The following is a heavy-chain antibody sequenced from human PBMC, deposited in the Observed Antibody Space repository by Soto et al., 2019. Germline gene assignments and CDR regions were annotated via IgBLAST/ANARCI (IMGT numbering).Heavy chain of an antibody. CDR1: GGSISSDS. D-gene: IGHD6-19*01. CDR3: ARRSRSSSGWYFLDY. J-gene: IGHJ4*02. V-gene: IGHV4-59*01. CDR2: SYYNGFT. Sequence: QVQLQESGPGLVKPSETLSLTCTVSGGSISSDSWSWIRQSPGKALEWIGYSYYNGFTKYNPSLKSRVTISVDTAQNPFSLKLTSVTAADTAVYYCARRSRSSSGWYFLDYWGQGTLVTVSS.